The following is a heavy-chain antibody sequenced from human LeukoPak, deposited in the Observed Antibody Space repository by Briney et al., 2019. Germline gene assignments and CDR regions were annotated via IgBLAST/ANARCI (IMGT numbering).Heavy chain of an antibody. Sequence: GGSLRLSCAASGFTFSDYIMNWVRHAPGKGLEGVSSISSSSAFIYYADSVKGRFTISRDNAKNSLYLQRNSLRAEDTAVYYCARTQRGGAVDYWGQGTLVTVSS. CDR2: ISSSSAFI. V-gene: IGHV3-21*01. J-gene: IGHJ4*02. CDR3: ARTQRGGAVDY. D-gene: IGHD3-16*01. CDR1: GFTFSDYI.